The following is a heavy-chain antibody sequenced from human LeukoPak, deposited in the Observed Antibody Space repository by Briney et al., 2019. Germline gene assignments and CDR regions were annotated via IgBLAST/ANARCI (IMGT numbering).Heavy chain of an antibody. CDR1: GESFSGYY. CDR3: AREGVRYCTNGVCHFDY. CDR2: INHSGST. J-gene: IGHJ4*02. Sequence: SETLSLTPAVYGESFSGYYWSWIRDPPGKGLEWIGEINHSGSTNYNPSLRSRVTISVDTSKNQFSLKLSSVTAADTAVYYCAREGVRYCTNGVCHFDYWGQGTLVTVSS. V-gene: IGHV4-34*01. D-gene: IGHD2-8*01.